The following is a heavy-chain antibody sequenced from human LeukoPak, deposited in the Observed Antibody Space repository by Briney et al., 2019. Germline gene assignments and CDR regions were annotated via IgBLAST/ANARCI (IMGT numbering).Heavy chain of an antibody. J-gene: IGHJ4*02. CDR3: ARARYCYTTSCPLDY. CDR1: GGTFSSYA. D-gene: IGHD2-2*01. Sequence: ASVKVSCKASGGTFSSYAISWVRQAPGQGLEWMGWINPNSGGTNYAQKFQGWVTMTRDTSISTAYMELSGLESDDTAVYYCARARYCYTTSCPLDYWGQGTLVTVSS. V-gene: IGHV1-2*04. CDR2: INPNSGGT.